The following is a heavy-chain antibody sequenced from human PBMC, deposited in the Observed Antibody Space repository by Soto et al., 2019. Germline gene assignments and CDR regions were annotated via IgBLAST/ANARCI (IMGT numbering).Heavy chain of an antibody. CDR3: VRDVTGGYSFGC. D-gene: IGHD5-18*01. Sequence: EVQLVESGGGLVQPGGSLRLSCAASGFIFSNYWMYWVRQAPGKGLEWVANIKLDGSEKYYVESVKGRFTISRDNARNSLCLQMNSLRAEDTAVYYCVRDVTGGYSFGCWGQGTLVTVSS. CDR2: IKLDGSEK. J-gene: IGHJ4*02. CDR1: GFIFSNYW. V-gene: IGHV3-7*05.